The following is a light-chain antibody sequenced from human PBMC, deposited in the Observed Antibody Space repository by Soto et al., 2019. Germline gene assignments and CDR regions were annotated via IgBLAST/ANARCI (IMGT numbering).Light chain of an antibody. CDR2: DAS. V-gene: IGKV1-5*01. CDR1: HNIAKW. J-gene: IGKJ1*01. CDR3: QHLDTYWP. Sequence: IQMTPSPSTLSASVGDRVTITCRASHNIAKWLAWYQQKPGRAPRLLIYDASTLQTGVPSRFSGSGSGTEFTLTISGLRPDDFATYYCQHLDTYWPFGQGTKVEIK.